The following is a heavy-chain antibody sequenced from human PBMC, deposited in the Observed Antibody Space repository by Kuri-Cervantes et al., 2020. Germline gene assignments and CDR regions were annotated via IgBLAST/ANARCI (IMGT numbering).Heavy chain of an antibody. V-gene: IGHV3-66*01. CDR1: GFTVSSNY. Sequence: ETLSLTCAASGFTVSSNYMGWVRQAPGKGLEWVSVIYSGGSTYYADSVKGRFTISRDNSKNTLYLQMDSLRAEDTAVYYCASSETSGSYWEYYYYGMDVWGQGTTVTVSS. J-gene: IGHJ6*02. CDR2: IYSGGST. D-gene: IGHD1-26*01. CDR3: ASSETSGSYWEYYYYGMDV.